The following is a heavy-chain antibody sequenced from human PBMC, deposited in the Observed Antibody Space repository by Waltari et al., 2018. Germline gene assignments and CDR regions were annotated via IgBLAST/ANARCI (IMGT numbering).Heavy chain of an antibody. CDR1: GYSFTDYH. CDR3: ARDSSLNPLNAFDV. J-gene: IGHJ3*01. Sequence: QVQLVQSGAEVKKPGASVKVSCKASGYSFTDYHIHWVRQAPGQGLEWMGWFNTATGYTYYLQRFRGRVTMTSDTSISTAYMQLNSLIADDAAIYFCARDSSLNPLNAFDVWGQGTTVTVSS. V-gene: IGHV1-2*02. D-gene: IGHD2-2*01. CDR2: FNTATGYT.